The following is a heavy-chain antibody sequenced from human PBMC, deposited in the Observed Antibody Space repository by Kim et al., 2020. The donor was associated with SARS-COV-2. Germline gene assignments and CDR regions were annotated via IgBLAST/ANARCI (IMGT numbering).Heavy chain of an antibody. J-gene: IGHJ6*02. V-gene: IGHV4-59*01. Sequence: NSTPSLKSRVTIAVDTSKNQFSLRLRSVTASDTAGYYCAGVPWYYCGMDVWGQGPTVTVSS. CDR3: AGVPWYYCGMDV.